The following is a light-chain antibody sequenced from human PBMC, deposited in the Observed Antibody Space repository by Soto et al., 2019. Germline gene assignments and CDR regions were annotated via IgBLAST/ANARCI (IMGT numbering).Light chain of an antibody. J-gene: IGKJ4*01. CDR2: AAS. CDR3: QQSYSTPT. CDR1: QSISSY. V-gene: IGKV1-39*01. Sequence: DIQMTQSPSSLSASVGDRVTITCRESQSISSYLNWYQQKPGKAPKLLIYAASSLQSGVPSRFSGSGSGTDFTLTISSLQPEDFATYYYQQSYSTPTFGGGTKVEIK.